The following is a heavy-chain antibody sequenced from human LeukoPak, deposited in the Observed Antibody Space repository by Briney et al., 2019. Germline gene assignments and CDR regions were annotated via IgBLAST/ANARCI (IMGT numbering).Heavy chain of an antibody. V-gene: IGHV3-13*01. CDR3: AKTGSVADFDY. J-gene: IGHJ4*02. D-gene: IGHD6-19*01. Sequence: GGSLRLSCAASGFTFSSYDMHWVRQAPGKGLEWVSAIGTAGDTYYPGSVKGRFTISRENAKNSLYLQMNSLRAEDTAVYYCAKTGSVADFDYWGQGTLVTVSS. CDR1: GFTFSSYD. CDR2: IGTAGDT.